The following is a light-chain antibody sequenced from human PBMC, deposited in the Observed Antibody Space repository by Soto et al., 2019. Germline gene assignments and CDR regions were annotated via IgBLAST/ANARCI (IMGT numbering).Light chain of an antibody. Sequence: EIVMTQSPATLSVSPGEGATLSCRASQSVSHNLAWYQQKPGQAPRLLIYGASTRATGIPTRFSGSGSGTEFTLTISSLQSEDFAVYYCQQRSTWPRLTFGGGTKVEIK. J-gene: IGKJ4*01. CDR1: QSVSHN. CDR3: QQRSTWPRLT. CDR2: GAS. V-gene: IGKV3-15*01.